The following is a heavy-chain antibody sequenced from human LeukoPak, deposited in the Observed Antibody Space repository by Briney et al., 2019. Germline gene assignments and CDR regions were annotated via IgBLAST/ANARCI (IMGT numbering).Heavy chain of an antibody. CDR2: IKQDGSEK. D-gene: IGHD3-10*01. CDR3: AKGPMGRGFDT. V-gene: IGHV3-7*03. J-gene: IGHJ4*02. CDR1: GFTFSSYW. Sequence: GGSLRLSCAASGFTFSSYWMNWVRQAPGKGLEWVANIKQDGSEKYYVDSMKGRFTISRDNAKNSLFLQMNSLRAEDTAVYYCAKGPMGRGFDTWGQGTLVTVSS.